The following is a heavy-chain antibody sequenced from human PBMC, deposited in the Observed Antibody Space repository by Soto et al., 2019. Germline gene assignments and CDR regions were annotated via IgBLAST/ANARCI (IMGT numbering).Heavy chain of an antibody. D-gene: IGHD5-18*01. V-gene: IGHV4-59*08. CDR2: IYYSGST. Sequence: PSETLSLTCTVSGGSISSYYWSWIRQPPGKGLEWIGYIYYSGSTNYNPPLKSRVTISVDTSKNQFSLKLSSVTAADTAVYYCARPLIVDTAWWFDPWGQGTLVTVSS. CDR1: GGSISSYY. J-gene: IGHJ5*02. CDR3: ARPLIVDTAWWFDP.